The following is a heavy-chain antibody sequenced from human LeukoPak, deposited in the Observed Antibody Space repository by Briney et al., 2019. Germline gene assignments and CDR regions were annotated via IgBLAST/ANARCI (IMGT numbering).Heavy chain of an antibody. Sequence: GGSLRLSCAASGFTFSNYAMHWVRQAPGKGLEWVSGISWNSGSIGYADSVKGRFTISRDNAKNSLYLQMDSLRAEDTAVYYCARFAYCGGDCYYFDYWGQGTLVTVSS. CDR1: GFTFSNYA. D-gene: IGHD2-21*01. CDR2: ISWNSGSI. V-gene: IGHV3-9*01. CDR3: ARFAYCGGDCYYFDY. J-gene: IGHJ4*02.